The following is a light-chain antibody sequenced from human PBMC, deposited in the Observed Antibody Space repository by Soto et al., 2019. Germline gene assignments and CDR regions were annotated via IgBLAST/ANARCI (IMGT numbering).Light chain of an antibody. J-gene: IGKJ5*01. CDR2: AAS. Sequence: DIQLTQSPSFLSASVGDIVTITCRASQGINRFLAWYRQKPGKAPKLMIYAASTLQSGVSSRFSGSRSGTECTLTISSLQPEDVATYYCQQLNSYPITFGQGTRLEIK. CDR1: QGINRF. CDR3: QQLNSYPIT. V-gene: IGKV1-9*01.